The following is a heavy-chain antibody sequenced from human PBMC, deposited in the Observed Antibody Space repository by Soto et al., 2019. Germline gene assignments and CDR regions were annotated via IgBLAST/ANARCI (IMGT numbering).Heavy chain of an antibody. D-gene: IGHD1-1*01. CDR2: TYYRSKWYN. J-gene: IGHJ4*02. CDR1: GDTVPRNSAA. CDR3: ASYNFDY. V-gene: IGHV6-1*01. Sequence: QVQLQQSGPGLVKPSQTLSLTCAISGDTVPRNSAAWHWIRQSPSRGLEWLGKTYYRSKWYNDYAVTVKSRITINPDTSKNQFSLQLNSVTPEDTAIYYCASYNFDYWGQGTLVTVSS.